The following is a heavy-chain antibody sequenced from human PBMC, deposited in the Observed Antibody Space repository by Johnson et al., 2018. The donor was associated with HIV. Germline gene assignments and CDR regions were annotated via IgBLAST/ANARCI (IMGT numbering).Heavy chain of an antibody. CDR2: ISGSGGGT. Sequence: QVQLVESGGGVVQPGRSLRLSCAASGFTFSTYGMHWVRQAPGKGLEWVSAISGSGGGTYYADSVKGRFTISRDNSKNTLFLQMNSLRAEDTALYYCARDGTTGPSGDAFDIWGQGTMVTVSS. CDR1: GFTFSTYG. V-gene: IGHV3-NL1*01. J-gene: IGHJ3*02. CDR3: ARDGTTGPSGDAFDI. D-gene: IGHD4-17*01.